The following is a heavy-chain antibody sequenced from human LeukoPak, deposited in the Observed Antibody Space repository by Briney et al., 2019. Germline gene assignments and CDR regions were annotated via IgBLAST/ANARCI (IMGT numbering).Heavy chain of an antibody. V-gene: IGHV4-38-2*01. Sequence: SETLSLTCAVSGYSISSGYYWGWIRQPPGKGLEWIGSIYHSGSTYYNPSLKSRVTISVDTSKNQFSLKLSSVTAADTAVYYCARGGDGYNPPNYWGQGTLVTVSS. CDR1: GYSISSGYY. CDR3: ARGGDGYNPPNY. D-gene: IGHD5-24*01. J-gene: IGHJ4*02. CDR2: IYHSGST.